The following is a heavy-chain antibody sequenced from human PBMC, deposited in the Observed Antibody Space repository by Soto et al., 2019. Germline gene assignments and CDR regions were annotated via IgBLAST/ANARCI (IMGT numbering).Heavy chain of an antibody. CDR3: ARGWGPGDAFDI. J-gene: IGHJ3*02. D-gene: IGHD1-26*01. CDR1: GGSISRYY. Sequence: SETLSVTCVVWGGSISRYYWSGSRQPPGKRLEWIGYLSYAGSTNNTPSLKSRVTTSVDTSKNRFSLKLSTVTAADTAVYYCARGWGPGDAFDIWGQGTMVT. V-gene: IGHV4-59*01. CDR2: LSYAGST.